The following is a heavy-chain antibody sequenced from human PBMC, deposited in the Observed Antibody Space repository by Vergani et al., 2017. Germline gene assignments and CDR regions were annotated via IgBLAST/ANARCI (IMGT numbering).Heavy chain of an antibody. Sequence: QLQLQESGPGLVKPSATLSLTCSVSGTSIRSSNYYWGWIRQPPGKGLEWIASIYYSGSTYYNPSLKSRVTISVDTSKNQFSVKLRSVTAADTAVYFCARHSTVEWLVKLGWIDPWGQGILVTVSS. CDR3: ARHSTVEWLVKLGWIDP. D-gene: IGHD6-19*01. V-gene: IGHV4-39*01. J-gene: IGHJ5*02. CDR2: IYYSGST. CDR1: GTSIRSSNYY.